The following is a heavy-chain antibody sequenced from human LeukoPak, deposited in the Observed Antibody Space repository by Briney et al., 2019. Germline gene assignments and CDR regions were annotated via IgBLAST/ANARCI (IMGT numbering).Heavy chain of an antibody. CDR2: ISSSSSYI. CDR1: GFTFSSYS. CDR3: ARRYCSGGSCYAFDY. D-gene: IGHD2-15*01. J-gene: IGHJ4*02. V-gene: IGHV3-21*01. Sequence: GGSLRLSCAASGFTFSSYSMNWVRQAPGKGLEWVSSISSSSSYIYYADSVKGRFTISRDNAKNSMYLHMNSLRAEDTAVYYCARRYCSGGSCYAFDYWGQGTLVTVSS.